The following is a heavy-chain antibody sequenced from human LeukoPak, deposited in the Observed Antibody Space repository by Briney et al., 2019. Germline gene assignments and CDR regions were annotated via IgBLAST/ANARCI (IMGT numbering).Heavy chain of an antibody. V-gene: IGHV3-74*01. CDR1: GFTFSNYW. CDR3: ARDKRSGESSEIDY. D-gene: IGHD3-10*01. CDR2: INRDGSTT. Sequence: GGSLRLSCAASGFTFSNYWLHWVRQAPGKGLVWVSRINRDGSTTNYADSVKGRFTVSRDNAKNTLNSQMNSLRAEDTAVYYCARDKRSGESSEIDYWGQGTLVTVSS. J-gene: IGHJ4*02.